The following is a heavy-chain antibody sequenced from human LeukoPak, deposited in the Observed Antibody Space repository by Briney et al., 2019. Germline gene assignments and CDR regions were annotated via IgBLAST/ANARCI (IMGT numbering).Heavy chain of an antibody. CDR2: IRYDGNNK. CDR1: GFTLSSYG. V-gene: IGHV3-30*02. J-gene: IGHJ4*02. Sequence: PGGSLRLSCAASGFTLSSYGLHWVRQAPGRGLEWVAFIRYDGNNKYYADSVKGRFTISRDNSKNTPYLQMNSLRTEDTAVYYCAKGTVGAYEIDYWGQGTLVTVSS. CDR3: AKGTVGAYEIDY. D-gene: IGHD1-26*01.